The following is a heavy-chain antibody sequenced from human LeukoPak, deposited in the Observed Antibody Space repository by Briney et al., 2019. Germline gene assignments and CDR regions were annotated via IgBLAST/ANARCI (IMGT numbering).Heavy chain of an antibody. J-gene: IGHJ5*02. Sequence: ASVKVSCKASGGTFISYAISWVRQAPGQGLEWMGGIIPIFCTANYAQKFQGRVTITADKSTSTAYMELSSLRSEDTAVYYCARVVSPDYDYVWGSYRGNWFDPWGQGTLVTVSS. D-gene: IGHD3-16*02. V-gene: IGHV1-69*06. CDR1: GGTFISYA. CDR2: IIPIFCTA. CDR3: ARVVSPDYDYVWGSYRGNWFDP.